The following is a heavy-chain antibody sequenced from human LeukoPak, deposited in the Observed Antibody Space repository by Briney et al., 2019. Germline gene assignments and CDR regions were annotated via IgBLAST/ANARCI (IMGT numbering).Heavy chain of an antibody. CDR1: GFIFHTFA. CDR2: ISSSGGDT. J-gene: IGHJ4*02. CDR3: AKPLRSGFHYFDY. D-gene: IGHD3-3*01. Sequence: PGGSLRLSCGASGFIFHTFAMNWVRQAPGQGLEWVAAISSSGGDTFYADSVKGRFTLSRDNSKNTVYLQMNSLRAEDTAVYYCAKPLRSGFHYFDYWGQGTLVTVSS. V-gene: IGHV3-23*01.